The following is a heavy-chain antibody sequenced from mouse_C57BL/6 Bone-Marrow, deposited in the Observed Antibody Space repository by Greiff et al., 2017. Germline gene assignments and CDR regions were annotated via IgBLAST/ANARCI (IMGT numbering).Heavy chain of an antibody. Sequence: EVQVVESGEGLVKPGGSLKLSCAASGFTFSGDAMSWVRQTPEQRLEWVAYISRGGGYTYYAYTVKGRFTISKDKASNTLYLQMSSLKSEDTAVYYCTRPYVDYAMDYWGQGTSVTVSS. CDR2: ISRGGGYT. CDR3: TRPYVDYAMDY. V-gene: IGHV5-9-1*02. CDR1: GFTFSGDA. J-gene: IGHJ4*01. D-gene: IGHD2-12*01.